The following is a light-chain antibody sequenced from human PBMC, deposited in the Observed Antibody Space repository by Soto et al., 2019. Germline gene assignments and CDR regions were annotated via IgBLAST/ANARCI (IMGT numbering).Light chain of an antibody. V-gene: IGKV1-5*03. CDR1: QTISSC. J-gene: IGKJ1*01. Sequence: DIQMTQSPSTLSGSLGDIVTITCRASQTISSCLASYHQKTGKTPKLLIYKESTLKSGVPSRVSGSRSGTEFTINITSLETDDFETYYNQHSNSSSDAFGHGTPV. CDR3: QHSNSSSDA. CDR2: KES.